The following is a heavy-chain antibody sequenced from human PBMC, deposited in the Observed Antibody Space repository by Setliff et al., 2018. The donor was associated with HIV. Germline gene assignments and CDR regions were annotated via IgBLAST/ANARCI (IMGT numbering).Heavy chain of an antibody. CDR2: IYYSGST. CDR3: ARHYGGNLDAFDI. D-gene: IGHD4-17*01. Sequence: PSETLSLTCTVSGASISSTSYYWGWIRQPPGKGLEWIGSIYYSGSTYYNPSLESRVTISVDTSKNQFSLKLSSVTAADTAVFYCARHYGGNLDAFDIWGLGTMVTVSS. J-gene: IGHJ3*02. V-gene: IGHV4-39*01. CDR1: GASISSTSYY.